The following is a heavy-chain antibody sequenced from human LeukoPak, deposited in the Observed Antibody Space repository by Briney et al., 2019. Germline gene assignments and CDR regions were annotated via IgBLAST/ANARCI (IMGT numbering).Heavy chain of an antibody. CDR1: GFTFSSCA. Sequence: GGSLTLSCPASGFTFSSCAMSWVRQAAGKGLEWVGAISGTGSSPYTDCVKGRFTISRDNSKSTVYLQMNSLRAEDTAVYYCAKDGHYDGSGYYFHWFASWGQGTLVTVSS. CDR3: AKDGHYDGSGYYFHWFAS. J-gene: IGHJ5*02. D-gene: IGHD3-22*01. CDR2: ISGTGSSP. V-gene: IGHV3-23*01.